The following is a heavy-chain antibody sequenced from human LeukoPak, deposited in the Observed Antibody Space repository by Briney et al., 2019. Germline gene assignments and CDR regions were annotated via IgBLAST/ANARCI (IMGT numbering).Heavy chain of an antibody. CDR3: ARTELYSNYHNWFDP. Sequence: GESLKISCKGSGYSFTSYWIGWVRQMPGKGLEWMGIIYPGDSDTRYRPSFQGQVTISADKSISTAYLQWSSLKASDTAMYYCARTELYSNYHNWFDPWGQGTLVTVSS. CDR1: GYSFTSYW. CDR2: IYPGDSDT. D-gene: IGHD4-11*01. V-gene: IGHV5-51*01. J-gene: IGHJ5*02.